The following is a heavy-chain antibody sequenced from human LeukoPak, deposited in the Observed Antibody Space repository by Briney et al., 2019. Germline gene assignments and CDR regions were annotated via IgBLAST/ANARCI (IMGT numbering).Heavy chain of an antibody. D-gene: IGHD6-13*01. CDR1: GFTFSNYG. CDR3: AKEGDSSKWYFFDY. J-gene: IGHJ4*02. CDR2: ISYDGSNK. Sequence: PGRSLRLSCAASGFTFSNYGMHWVRQAPGKGLEWVAVISYDGSNKYYADSVKGRFTISRDNSKNTLYLQMNSLRAEDTAVYYCAKEGDSSKWYFFDYRGQGTLVTVSS. V-gene: IGHV3-30*18.